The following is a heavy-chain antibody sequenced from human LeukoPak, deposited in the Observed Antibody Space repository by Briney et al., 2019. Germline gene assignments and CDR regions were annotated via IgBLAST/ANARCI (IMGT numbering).Heavy chain of an antibody. D-gene: IGHD6-19*01. V-gene: IGHV3-23*01. CDR2: ISGSGRST. CDR1: GFTFSSYA. CDR3: AKGPLIEVAGTTWDH. J-gene: IGHJ4*02. Sequence: GGSPRLSCAASGFTFSSYAMSWVRQAPGKGLEWVSAISGSGRSTYYADSVKGRFTISRDISKNTLYLQMNSLRAEDTAIYYCAKGPLIEVAGTTWDHWGQGTLVTVSS.